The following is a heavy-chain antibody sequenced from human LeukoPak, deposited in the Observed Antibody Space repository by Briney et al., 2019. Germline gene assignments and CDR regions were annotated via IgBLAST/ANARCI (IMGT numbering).Heavy chain of an antibody. D-gene: IGHD6-19*01. V-gene: IGHV3-23*01. CDR2: ISGSGDNT. CDR3: AKRSGYTTGWFFDF. Sequence: GGSLRLSCAASGLSFSSYAMSWVRQAPGKGLEWVSSISGSGDNTYYAESVKGRSTISRDNSKNTLFLQMNSLRAEDTAVFYCAKRSGYTTGWFFDFWGQGTLVTVSS. J-gene: IGHJ4*02. CDR1: GLSFSSYA.